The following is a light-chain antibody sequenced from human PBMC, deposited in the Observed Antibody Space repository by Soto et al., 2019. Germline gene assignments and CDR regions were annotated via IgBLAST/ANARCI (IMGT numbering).Light chain of an antibody. CDR3: QQYENSPRT. J-gene: IGKJ1*01. CDR2: GAS. V-gene: IGKV3-20*01. Sequence: ETVLTQSPGTLSLSPGERATLSCRASQTINSNYLAWYQQKPGQSPRVLMYGASSRATGIPDRFSGSGSGTDFTLTISRLEPEDFAVYYCQQYENSPRTFGQGTKLAIK. CDR1: QTINSNY.